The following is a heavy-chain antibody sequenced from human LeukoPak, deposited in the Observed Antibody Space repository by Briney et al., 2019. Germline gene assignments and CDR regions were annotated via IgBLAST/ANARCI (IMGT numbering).Heavy chain of an antibody. Sequence: PSETLSLTCSVSGGFISSYYWIWIRQPPGKGLEWIGYLYYSGSTNSNPSLKSRVTMSVDTSKNQFSLKLRCVTAADAAVYYCARGGSGISNAFDIWGQGTMVTVSS. CDR1: GGFISSYY. D-gene: IGHD3-10*01. CDR3: ARGGSGISNAFDI. J-gene: IGHJ3*02. V-gene: IGHV4-59*01. CDR2: LYYSGST.